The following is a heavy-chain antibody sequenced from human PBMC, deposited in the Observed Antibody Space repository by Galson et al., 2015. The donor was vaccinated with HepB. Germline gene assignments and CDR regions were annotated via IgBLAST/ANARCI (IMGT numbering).Heavy chain of an antibody. CDR1: GFTFDDYA. D-gene: IGHD3-22*01. CDR3: AKSCRINYYDSSGYYSFGIHDAFNI. J-gene: IGHJ3*02. Sequence: SLRLSCAASGFTFDDYAMHWVRQAPGKGLEWVSGISWNSGSIGYADSVKGRFTISRDSAKNSLYLQMNSLRAEDTALYYCAKSCRINYYDSSGYYSFGIHDAFNIWGQGTMVSVSS. CDR2: ISWNSGSI. V-gene: IGHV3-9*01.